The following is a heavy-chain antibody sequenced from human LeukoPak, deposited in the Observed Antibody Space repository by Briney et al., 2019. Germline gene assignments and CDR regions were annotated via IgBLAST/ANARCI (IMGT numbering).Heavy chain of an antibody. J-gene: IGHJ6*02. CDR1: GFTFSSYW. D-gene: IGHD2-2*01. CDR2: IKQDGSEK. CDR3: ASGYCSSTCCDYYGMDV. V-gene: IGHV3-7*01. Sequence: GGSLRLSCAASGFTFSSYWMSWVRQAPGKGLEWVANIKQDGSEKYYVDSVKGRFTISRDNAKNSLYLQMNSLRAEDTAVYYCASGYCSSTCCDYYGMDVWGQGTTVTVSS.